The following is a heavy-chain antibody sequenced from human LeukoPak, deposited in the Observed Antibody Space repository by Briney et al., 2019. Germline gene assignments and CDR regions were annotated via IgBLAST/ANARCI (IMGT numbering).Heavy chain of an antibody. Sequence: PGGSLRLSCAASGFTFSSYWMHWVRQAPGKGLVWVSRINSDGSSTSYADSVKGRFTISRDNAKNTLYLQMNSLRAEDTAVYYCARGSGYYDSSGYYIVDYWGQGTLVTVSS. V-gene: IGHV3-74*01. CDR1: GFTFSSYW. J-gene: IGHJ4*02. CDR2: INSDGSST. CDR3: ARGSGYYDSSGYYIVDY. D-gene: IGHD3-22*01.